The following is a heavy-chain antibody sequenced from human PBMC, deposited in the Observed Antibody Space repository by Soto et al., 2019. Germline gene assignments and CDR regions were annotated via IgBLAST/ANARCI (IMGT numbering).Heavy chain of an antibody. J-gene: IGHJ3*02. CDR3: TTDTGRTYYYDSSGFDI. V-gene: IGHV3-15*07. CDR2: IKSKTDGGTT. CDR1: GFTFSNAW. D-gene: IGHD3-22*01. Sequence: GGSLRLSCAASGFTFSNAWMNWVRQAPGKGLEWVGRIKSKTDGGTTDYAAPVKGRFTISRDDSKNTLYLQMNSLKTEDTAVYYCTTDTGRTYYYDSSGFDIWGQGTMVTVSS.